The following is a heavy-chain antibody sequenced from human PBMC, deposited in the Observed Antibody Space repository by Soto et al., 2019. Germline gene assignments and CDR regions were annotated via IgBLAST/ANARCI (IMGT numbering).Heavy chain of an antibody. CDR2: VKSKVDGGAT. D-gene: IGHD6-19*01. Sequence: EVQLVESGGGFVEPGESLRLSCEASGLTFSNAWMDWVRQAPGKGLEWVGRVKSKVDGGATDYAAAVKGRFTISRDDSRDSLYLQMNTLKSDDTAVYFCTTEMRHTNGWYGAFDIWGQGTMVTVS. J-gene: IGHJ3*02. CDR3: TTEMRHTNGWYGAFDI. CDR1: GLTFSNAW. V-gene: IGHV3-15*01.